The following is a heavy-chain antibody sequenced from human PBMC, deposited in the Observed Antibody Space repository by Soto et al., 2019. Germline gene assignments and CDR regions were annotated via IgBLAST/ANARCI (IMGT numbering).Heavy chain of an antibody. Sequence: QVQLVESGGGVVQPGRSLRLSCAAAGFTVTTYGMQWVRQAPGKGLEWVARLTHDGSRDFYADSVKGRFTISRDTSKNTPYLQMNSLRPEDTAVYYCASIADYWGQGTLVTVSS. J-gene: IGHJ4*02. V-gene: IGHV3-30*03. CDR1: GFTVTTYG. CDR2: LTHDGSRD. D-gene: IGHD2-21*01. CDR3: ASIADY.